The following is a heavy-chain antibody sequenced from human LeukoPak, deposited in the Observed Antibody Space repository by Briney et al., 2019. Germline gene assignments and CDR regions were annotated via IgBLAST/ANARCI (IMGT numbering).Heavy chain of an antibody. D-gene: IGHD3-9*01. J-gene: IGHJ3*02. CDR3: AREGIELRYFDWLLRRGPSDAFDI. V-gene: IGHV1-8*01. CDR2: MNPNSGNT. CDR1: GYTFTSYD. Sequence: ASVKVSCKASGYTFTSYDINWVRQATGQGLEWMGWMNPNSGNTGYAHTFQGRVTMTRNTSTSTAYMELSSLRSEDTAVYYCAREGIELRYFDWLLRRGPSDAFDIWGQGTMVTVSS.